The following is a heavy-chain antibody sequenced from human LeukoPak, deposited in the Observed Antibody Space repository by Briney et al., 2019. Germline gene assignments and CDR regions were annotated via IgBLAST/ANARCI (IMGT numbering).Heavy chain of an antibody. Sequence: GGSLRLSCAASGFTFSSYAMHWVRQAPGKGLEWVAVISYDGSNKYYADSVKGRFTISRDNSKNTLYLQMNSLRAEDTAVYYCARGQLLWFGELLFWGQGTLVTISS. CDR2: ISYDGSNK. J-gene: IGHJ4*02. CDR1: GFTFSSYA. V-gene: IGHV3-30-3*01. CDR3: ARGQLLWFGELLF. D-gene: IGHD3-10*01.